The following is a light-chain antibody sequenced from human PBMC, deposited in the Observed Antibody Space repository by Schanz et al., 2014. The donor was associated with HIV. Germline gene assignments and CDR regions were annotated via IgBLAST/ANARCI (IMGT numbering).Light chain of an antibody. CDR2: NSY. CDR1: SSSFRTNA. CDR3: AAWDDSLNGWV. Sequence: QSVLTQPPSASGTPGQKVTISCSGSSSSFRTNAADWHRQLPGPAPKLLLYNSYHRPSGVPDRFSGSTSGTSASLVISGLQSEDEADYYCAAWDDSLNGWVFGGGTKLTVL. V-gene: IGLV1-44*01. J-gene: IGLJ3*02.